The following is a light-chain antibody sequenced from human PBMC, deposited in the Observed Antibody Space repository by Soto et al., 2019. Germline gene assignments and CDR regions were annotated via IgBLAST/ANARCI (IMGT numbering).Light chain of an antibody. V-gene: IGKV3-11*01. CDR3: HQRSNWPLT. CDR2: DVS. Sequence: IVMTQSPATLSLSPGDRATLSCRASQSVTKYLAWYQQKPGQALRLLIYDVSKRATGIPARFSGSGSETDFTLTISSLEPGDFAVYYCHQRSNWPLTFGGGTKLEIK. CDR1: QSVTKY. J-gene: IGKJ4*01.